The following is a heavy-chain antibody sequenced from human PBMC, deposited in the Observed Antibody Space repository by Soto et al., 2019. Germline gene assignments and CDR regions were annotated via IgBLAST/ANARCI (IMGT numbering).Heavy chain of an antibody. CDR3: ARVRTKTSSWDY. CDR2: INPNSGGT. D-gene: IGHD6-13*01. V-gene: IGHV1-2*04. Sequence: GASVKVSCKASGYTFTGYYMHWVRQAPGQGLGWMGWINPNSGGTNYAQKFQGWVTMTRDTSISTAYMELSRLRSDDTAVYYCARVRTKTSSWDYWGQGTLVTVSS. CDR1: GYTFTGYY. J-gene: IGHJ4*02.